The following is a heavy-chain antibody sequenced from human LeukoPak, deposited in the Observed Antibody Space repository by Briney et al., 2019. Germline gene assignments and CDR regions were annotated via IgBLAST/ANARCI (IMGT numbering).Heavy chain of an antibody. J-gene: IGHJ4*02. CDR2: IQYDGSNK. Sequence: PGGSLRLSCAASAFIFSSYGMHWVRQAPGKGLEWVAYIQYDGSNKQYADSVRGRFSISRDSSKNVLYLQMNSLRAEDTAVYYCAKVSYDILTGYGIDYWGQGTLVTVSS. CDR3: AKVSYDILTGYGIDY. D-gene: IGHD3-9*01. V-gene: IGHV3-30*02. CDR1: AFIFSSYG.